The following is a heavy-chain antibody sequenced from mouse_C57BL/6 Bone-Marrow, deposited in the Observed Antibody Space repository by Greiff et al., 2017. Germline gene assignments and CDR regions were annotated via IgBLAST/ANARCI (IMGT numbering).Heavy chain of an antibody. CDR1: GYTFPSYW. V-gene: IGHV1-55*01. J-gene: IGHJ4*01. CDR2: IYPGSGST. Sequence: VQLQQPGAELVKPGASVQMSCKASGYTFPSYWITWVKPRPGQGLEWIGDIYPGSGSTNYNEKFKSKATLTVDTSSSTAYMQLSSLTSEDSAVCYCARGIYYAMDYWGQGTSVTVSS. CDR3: ARGIYYAMDY.